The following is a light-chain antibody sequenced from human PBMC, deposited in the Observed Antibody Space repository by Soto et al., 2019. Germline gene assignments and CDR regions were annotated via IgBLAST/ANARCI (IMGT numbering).Light chain of an antibody. CDR3: QQSYGLLG. CDR2: GAS. J-gene: IGKJ3*01. Sequence: DIQMTQSPSSLSASLGDRVTITCRASRGINTYLNWYQQKPGKAPNLLIYGASSLQSGVPLRFNGSGSGTDFTLTISSLRPYDFDTYYCQQSYGLLGFGPRSKVD. CDR1: RGINTY. V-gene: IGKV1-39*01.